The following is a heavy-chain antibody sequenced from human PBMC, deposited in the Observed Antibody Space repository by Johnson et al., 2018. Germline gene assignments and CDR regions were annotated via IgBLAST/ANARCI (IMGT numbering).Heavy chain of an antibody. J-gene: IGHJ4*02. CDR2: SRIEAYGGTT. CDR3: ARAFGRGSFDY. D-gene: IGHD1-26*01. CDR1: GFTFADYT. V-gene: IGHV3-49*03. Sequence: EVQLVETEGGVVQPGRSLRLSCTASGFTFADYTMAWLRQAPGRGLAWIVFSRIEAYGGTTDYAASVKGRFTFSRDDSKSIAYLQMNSLKTEDTAVYYCARAFGRGSFDYWGQGTLVTVSS.